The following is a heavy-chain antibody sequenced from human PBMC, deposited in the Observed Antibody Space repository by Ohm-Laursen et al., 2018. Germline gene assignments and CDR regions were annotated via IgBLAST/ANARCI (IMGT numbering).Heavy chain of an antibody. D-gene: IGHD3-22*01. CDR2: IYPSGSI. Sequence: SDTLSFTCTVSGGSISSYYWSWIRQPAGRGLEWIGRIYPSGSINYNPSLKSRVTMSLDTSKNQFSLKLTSATAADTAVYFCARHSYYYDTSGNYYYFDPWGQGTLVTVSS. V-gene: IGHV4-4*07. CDR1: GGSISSYY. J-gene: IGHJ5*02. CDR3: ARHSYYYDTSGNYYYFDP.